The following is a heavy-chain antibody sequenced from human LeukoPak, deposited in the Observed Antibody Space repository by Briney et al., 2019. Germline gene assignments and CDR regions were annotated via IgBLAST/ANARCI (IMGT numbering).Heavy chain of an antibody. D-gene: IGHD3-22*01. V-gene: IGHV3-23*01. CDR2: ISESGDTT. Sequence: GGSLRLSCAASGSTFNNYAMSWVRQAPGKGLEWVSVISESGDTTHYADSVRGRFSSSRDNSKNALYLQMISLRAEDTAVYYCATDYDSGGFYSHFDNWGQGTLVTVSS. CDR3: ATDYDSGGFYSHFDN. J-gene: IGHJ4*02. CDR1: GSTFNNYA.